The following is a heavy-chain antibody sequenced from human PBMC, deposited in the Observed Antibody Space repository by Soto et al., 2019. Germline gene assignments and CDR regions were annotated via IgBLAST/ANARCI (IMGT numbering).Heavy chain of an antibody. CDR1: GFSLSISEVG. J-gene: IGHJ4*02. D-gene: IGHD6-19*01. CDR3: AHMRSGGHIGGWHNYDLEY. CDR2: IYWVDNK. Sequence: QITLKESGPTLVKPTQTLTLTCSFSGFSLSISEVGVAWIRQPPQKALEWLALIYWVDNKHYSLALKGRATISKVTFKNTVDLTMTDMDPADTATYYCAHMRSGGHIGGWHNYDLEYWGQGTLVTVSS. V-gene: IGHV2-5*02.